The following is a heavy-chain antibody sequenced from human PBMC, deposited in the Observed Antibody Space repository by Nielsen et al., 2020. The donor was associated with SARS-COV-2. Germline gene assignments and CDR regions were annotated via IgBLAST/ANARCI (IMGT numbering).Heavy chain of an antibody. CDR2: INPSGGST. V-gene: IGHV1-46*01. Sequence: ASVKVSCKASGYTFTSYYMHWVRQAPGQGLEWMGIINPSGGSTSYAQKFQGRVTMTRDTSTSTAYMELSRLRSDDTAVYYCATTSGGVSKKHGMDVWGQGTTVTVSS. CDR3: ATTSGGVSKKHGMDV. J-gene: IGHJ6*02. D-gene: IGHD2/OR15-2a*01. CDR1: GYTFTSYY.